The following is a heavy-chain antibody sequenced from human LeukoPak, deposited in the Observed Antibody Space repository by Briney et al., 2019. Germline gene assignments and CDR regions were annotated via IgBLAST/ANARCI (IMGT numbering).Heavy chain of an antibody. J-gene: IGHJ4*02. Sequence: SKTLSLTCTVSGGSISSYYWSWIRQPPGKGLEWIGYIYTSGSTNYNPSLKSRVTISVDTSKNQFSLKLSSVTAADTAVYYCARLGLWSGYSYYFDYWGQGTLVTVSS. V-gene: IGHV4-4*09. CDR2: IYTSGST. CDR3: ARLGLWSGYSYYFDY. D-gene: IGHD3-3*01. CDR1: GGSISSYY.